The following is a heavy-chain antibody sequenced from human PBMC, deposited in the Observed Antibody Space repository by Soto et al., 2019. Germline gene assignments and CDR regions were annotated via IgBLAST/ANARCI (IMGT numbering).Heavy chain of an antibody. Sequence: QVQLVQSGAEVKKPGASVKGSCKASGYTFTSYYMHWVRQAPGQGLEWMGIINPSGTTTDYAQKFQGRVTMTRDTSTNTYYMELSSLRSEDTAVYYWARPQIASHYYYGMDVWGQGTTVTVSS. CDR3: ARPQIASHYYYGMDV. CDR2: INPSGTTT. V-gene: IGHV1-46*01. J-gene: IGHJ6*02. CDR1: GYTFTSYY. D-gene: IGHD2-2*01.